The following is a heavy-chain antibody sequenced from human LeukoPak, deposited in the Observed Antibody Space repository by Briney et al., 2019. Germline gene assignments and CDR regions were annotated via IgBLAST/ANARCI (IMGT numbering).Heavy chain of an antibody. CDR1: GYTLTELS. J-gene: IGHJ4*02. D-gene: IGHD3-22*01. Sequence: ASVKVSCKVSGYTLTELSMHWVRQAPGKGLEWMGGFDPEDGETIYAQKFQGRVTMTEDTSTDTAYMELSSLRSEDTAVYYCARGGDEDYYDSSGYYYVDYWGQGTLVTVSS. CDR2: FDPEDGET. CDR3: ARGGDEDYYDSSGYYYVDY. V-gene: IGHV1-24*01.